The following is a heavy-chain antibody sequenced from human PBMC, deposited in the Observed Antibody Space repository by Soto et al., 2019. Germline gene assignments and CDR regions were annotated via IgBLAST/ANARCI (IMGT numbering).Heavy chain of an antibody. J-gene: IGHJ4*02. CDR3: ATGVAAAGPGPFDY. V-gene: IGHV4-4*07. D-gene: IGHD6-13*01. CDR1: GGSISSYY. Sequence: SETLSLTCTVSGGSISSYYWSWIRQPAGKGLEWIGRTYTSGSTNYNPSLKSRVTMSVDTSKNQFSLKLSSVTAADTAVYYCATGVAAAGPGPFDYWGQGTLVTVSS. CDR2: TYTSGST.